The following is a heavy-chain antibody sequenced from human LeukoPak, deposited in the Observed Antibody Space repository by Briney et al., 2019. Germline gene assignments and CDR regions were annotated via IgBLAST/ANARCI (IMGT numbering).Heavy chain of an antibody. Sequence: SETLLLTCSVSGGSISSTSYYWGRIRQPPGKGLEWIGTIYYSGSTYYNPSLKSRVTISVDTSKNQFSLKLSSVTAADTAVYYCARASFYGSGTYYQRVDYWGQGTLVTVSS. J-gene: IGHJ4*02. V-gene: IGHV4-39*07. D-gene: IGHD3-10*01. CDR2: IYYSGST. CDR1: GGSISSTSYY. CDR3: ARASFYGSGTYYQRVDY.